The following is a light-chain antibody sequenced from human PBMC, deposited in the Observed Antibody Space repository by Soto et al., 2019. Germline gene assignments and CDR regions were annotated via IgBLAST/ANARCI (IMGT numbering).Light chain of an antibody. J-gene: IGKJ1*01. CDR1: QSISSSY. V-gene: IGKV3-20*01. CDR2: GAS. Sequence: EIVLTQSPGTLSLSPGERATLSCRASQSISSSYLAWYQQKPGQPPRLLIYGASSMATGIPDRFSGSGSGTDFTLTISRLEPEDFAVYYCQQYGSSPSCTFGQGTKVEI. CDR3: QQYGSSPSCT.